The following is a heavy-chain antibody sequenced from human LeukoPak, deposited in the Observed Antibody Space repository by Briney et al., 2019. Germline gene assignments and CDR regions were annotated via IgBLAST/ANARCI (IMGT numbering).Heavy chain of an antibody. CDR2: IYSTGST. CDR3: ARDKYSSSWYDY. D-gene: IGHD6-13*01. CDR1: GGSISSYY. J-gene: IGHJ4*02. V-gene: IGHV4-4*07. Sequence: PSETLSLTCTVSGGSISSYYWSWIRQPAGEGLEWIGHIYSTGSTNYSPSLKSRVTLSVDTSKNQFSLKLSSVTAADTAVYYCARDKYSSSWYDYWGQGTLVTVSS.